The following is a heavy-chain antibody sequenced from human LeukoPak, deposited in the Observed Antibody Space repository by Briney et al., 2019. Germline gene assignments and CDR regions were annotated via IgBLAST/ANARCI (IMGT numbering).Heavy chain of an antibody. V-gene: IGHV3-20*04. Sequence: PGGSLRLSCAASGFTFDDYGMSWVRQASGKGLEWVSGINWNGGSTGYADSVKGRFTISRDKARNSLYLQMNSLRAEDTALYYCARASNDFWSGYYSHWGQGTLVTVSS. CDR1: GFTFDDYG. D-gene: IGHD3-3*01. J-gene: IGHJ4*02. CDR3: ARASNDFWSGYYSH. CDR2: INWNGGST.